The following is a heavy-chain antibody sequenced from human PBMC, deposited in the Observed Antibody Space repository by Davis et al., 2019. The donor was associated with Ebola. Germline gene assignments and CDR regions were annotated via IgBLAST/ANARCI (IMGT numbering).Heavy chain of an antibody. CDR1: RFTFHIYG. CDR3: AKDRYSYDLYYIDF. D-gene: IGHD5-18*01. Sequence: GESLKISCAASRFTFHIYGMHWVRQAPGKGLEWVTFIRYDGSDAYYADSVKGRLTISRDNSKNTLYLQMNSLGAEDTAVYYCAKDRYSYDLYYIDFWGQGTLVTVSS. V-gene: IGHV3-30*02. J-gene: IGHJ4*02. CDR2: IRYDGSDA.